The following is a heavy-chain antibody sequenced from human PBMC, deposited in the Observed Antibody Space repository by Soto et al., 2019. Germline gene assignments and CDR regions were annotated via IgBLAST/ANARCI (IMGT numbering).Heavy chain of an antibody. V-gene: IGHV1-18*01. CDR3: ARVRQLVGYFDYYMDV. CDR1: GYTFTNYG. D-gene: IGHD6-6*01. J-gene: IGHJ6*03. CDR2: ISAYNGDT. Sequence: QVQLLQSGAEVKKPGASVKVSCKASGYTFTNYGITWVRQAPGQVLEWMGWISAYNGDTHYTQRLQGRVTMTTDTSTSTAYMELRSLRSDDTAVYYCARVRQLVGYFDYYMDVWGKGTTVTVSS.